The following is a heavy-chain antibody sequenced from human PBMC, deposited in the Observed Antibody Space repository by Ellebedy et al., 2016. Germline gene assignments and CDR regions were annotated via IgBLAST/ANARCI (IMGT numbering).Heavy chain of an antibody. CDR2: TSAYNGNT. Sequence: ASVKVSCXASGYTFNHYGISWVRQAPGQGLEWMGWTSAYNGNTTFAQKLQGRVTMTTDTSTSTVYMELRSLTSDDTAVYYCARGDSGGAYWYLDLWGRGTLVTVSS. V-gene: IGHV1-18*04. CDR1: GYTFNHYG. D-gene: IGHD3-16*01. J-gene: IGHJ2*01. CDR3: ARGDSGGAYWYLDL.